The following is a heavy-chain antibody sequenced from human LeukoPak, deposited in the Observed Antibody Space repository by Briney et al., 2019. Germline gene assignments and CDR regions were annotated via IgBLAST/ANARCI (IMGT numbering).Heavy chain of an antibody. CDR2: IHDSGST. CDR3: SRREDSGTSGYYGL. Sequence: SETLSLTCTVSGGFIRSYHWSWIRQPPGKGPEWMGYIHDSGSTNYNPSLNCRVTISVATSKNQLSLKLNSVTAPDTAVYYCSRREDSGTSGYYGLWGQGTLVTVSS. CDR1: GGFIRSYH. D-gene: IGHD3-22*01. J-gene: IGHJ4*02. V-gene: IGHV4-59*08.